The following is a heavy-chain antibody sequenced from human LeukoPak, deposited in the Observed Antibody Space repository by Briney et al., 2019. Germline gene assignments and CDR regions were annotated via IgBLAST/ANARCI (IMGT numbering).Heavy chain of an antibody. V-gene: IGHV3-21*01. Sequence: GGSLRLSCAASGFTFSSYSMNLVRQAPGKGLEWVSSISSSSSYIYYADSVKGRFTISRDNAKHSLYLQMNSLRAEDTAVYYCATDPSGDTPPWGRGILVTVSS. CDR1: GFTFSSYS. J-gene: IGHJ4*02. CDR3: ATDPSGDTPP. D-gene: IGHD1-26*01. CDR2: ISSSSSYI.